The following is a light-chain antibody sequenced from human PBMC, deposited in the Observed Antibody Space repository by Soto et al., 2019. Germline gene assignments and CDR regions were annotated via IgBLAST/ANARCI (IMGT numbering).Light chain of an antibody. CDR3: QQYDNWPPFT. CDR1: QSVGSH. Sequence: EIVMTQSPATLSVSPGERATLSRRASQSVGSHLAWYQQRPGQAPRLLIYGASYRATGIPARFSGSGSGTDFTLIISSLQSEDFAVYYCQQYDNWPPFTFGPGTKVDIK. V-gene: IGKV3-15*01. CDR2: GAS. J-gene: IGKJ3*01.